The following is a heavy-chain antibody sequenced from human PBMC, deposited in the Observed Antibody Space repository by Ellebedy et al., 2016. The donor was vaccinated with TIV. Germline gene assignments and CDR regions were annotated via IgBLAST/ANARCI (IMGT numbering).Heavy chain of an antibody. CDR2: IYPGDSDT. D-gene: IGHD3-9*01. V-gene: IGHV5-51*01. CDR1: GYSFTSYW. J-gene: IGHJ3*02. Sequence: GESLKISXKGSGYSFTSYWIGWVRQMPGKGLEWMWIIYPGDSDTSYSPSFQGQVTISADKSISTAYLQWSSLKASDTAMYYCARGGYYDILTGYYRGGDAFDIWGQGTMVTVSS. CDR3: ARGGYYDILTGYYRGGDAFDI.